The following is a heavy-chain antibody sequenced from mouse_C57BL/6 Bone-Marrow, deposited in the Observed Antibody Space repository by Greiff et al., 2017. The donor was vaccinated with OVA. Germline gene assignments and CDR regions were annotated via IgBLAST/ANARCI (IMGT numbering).Heavy chain of an antibody. D-gene: IGHD2-1*01. V-gene: IGHV1-19*01. CDR3: AHLLSYAMDY. J-gene: IGHJ4*01. CDR2: INPYNGGT. Sequence: EVKLQESGPVLVKPGASVKMSCKASGYPFTDYYMNWVKQSHGKSLEWIGVINPYNGGTSYNQKFKGKATLTVDKSSSTAYMELNSLTSEDSSVYYCAHLLSYAMDYWGQGTSGTVSS. CDR1: GYPFTDYY.